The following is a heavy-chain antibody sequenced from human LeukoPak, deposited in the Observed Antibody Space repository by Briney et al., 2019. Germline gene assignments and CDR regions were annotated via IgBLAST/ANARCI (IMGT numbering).Heavy chain of an antibody. D-gene: IGHD6-19*01. CDR1: GFTFSSYW. CDR3: AKVQFIAVAIFFDY. Sequence: GGSLRLSCAASGFTFSSYWMSWVRQAPGKGLEWVSAISGSGGSTYYADSVKGRFTISRDNSKNTLYLQMNSLRAEDTAVYYCAKVQFIAVAIFFDYWGQGTLVTVSS. J-gene: IGHJ4*02. CDR2: ISGSGGST. V-gene: IGHV3-23*01.